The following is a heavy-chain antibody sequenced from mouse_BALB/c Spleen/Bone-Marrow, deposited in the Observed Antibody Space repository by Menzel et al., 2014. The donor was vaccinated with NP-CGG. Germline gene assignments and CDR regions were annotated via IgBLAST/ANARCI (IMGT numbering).Heavy chain of an antibody. J-gene: IGHJ4*01. CDR2: ISSGGSNT. CDR1: GFTFSSYG. CDR3: ARHQRYYAMDY. Sequence: DVMLVESGGDLVKPGGSLKLSCAASGFTFSSYGMSWGRQTPDKRLEWVATISSGGSNTYYPDSVKGRFTISRDNAKNTLYLQMSSLKSEDTAMHYCARHQRYYAMDYWGQGTSVTVSS. V-gene: IGHV5-6*02.